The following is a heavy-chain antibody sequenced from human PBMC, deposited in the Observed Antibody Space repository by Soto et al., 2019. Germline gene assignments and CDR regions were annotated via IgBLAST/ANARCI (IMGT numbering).Heavy chain of an antibody. CDR2: ISSSSSTI. CDR3: ARDRRNDYGRPGAFDI. CDR1: GFTFSSYS. J-gene: IGHJ3*02. V-gene: IGHV3-48*01. D-gene: IGHD4-17*01. Sequence: GGSLRLSCAASGFTFSSYSMNWVRQAPGKGLEWVSYISSSSSTIYYADSVKGRFTISRDNAKNSLYLQMNSLRAEDTAVYYCARDRRNDYGRPGAFDIWGQGTMVTVSS.